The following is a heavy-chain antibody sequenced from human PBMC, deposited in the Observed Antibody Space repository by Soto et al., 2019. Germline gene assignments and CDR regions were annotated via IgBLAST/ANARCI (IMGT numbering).Heavy chain of an antibody. CDR1: GFTVSSYE. D-gene: IGHD2-15*01. V-gene: IGHV3-48*03. CDR3: ARWPLLPGYYMDV. Sequence: GALGLSGAASGFTVSSYEMNWVRQAAGEWLEWVSYISRSGTTIYYADSVTGRFAISRDNAKQSLCLPLTRMRPEDTSVYYCARWPLLPGYYMDVWDPGTMVAVSS. CDR2: ISRSGTTI. J-gene: IGHJ6*03.